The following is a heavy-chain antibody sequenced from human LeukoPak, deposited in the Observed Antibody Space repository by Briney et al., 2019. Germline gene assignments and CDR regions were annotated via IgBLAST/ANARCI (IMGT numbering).Heavy chain of an antibody. D-gene: IGHD6-13*01. J-gene: IGHJ4*02. Sequence: ASVKVSCKASGYTFTSYYMHWVRQAPGQGLEWMGIINPSGGSTSYAQKFQGRVTITGNTSISTAYMELSSLRSEDTAVYYCARGSGAAAGFNFRGYPLDYWGQGTLVTVSS. V-gene: IGHV1-46*01. CDR1: GYTFTSYY. CDR2: INPSGGST. CDR3: ARGSGAAAGFNFRGYPLDY.